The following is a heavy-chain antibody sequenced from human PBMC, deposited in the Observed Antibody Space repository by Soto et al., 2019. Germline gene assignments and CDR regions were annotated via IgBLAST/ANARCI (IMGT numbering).Heavy chain of an antibody. CDR2: IYYSEST. CDR3: ARDFKLDGSSGWYAFDI. D-gene: IGHD6-19*01. J-gene: IGHJ3*02. CDR1: GVSISSYY. V-gene: IGHV4-59*01. Sequence: SETLSLTCTVSGVSISSYYWGWIRQPPGKGLEWIGYIYYSESTKYNPSLKSRVTISVDTSKNQFSLKLNSVTAADTAVYYCARDFKLDGSSGWYAFDIWGPGTMVTVSS.